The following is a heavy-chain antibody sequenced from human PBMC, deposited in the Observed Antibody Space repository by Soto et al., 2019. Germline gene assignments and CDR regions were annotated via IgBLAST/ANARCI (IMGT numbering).Heavy chain of an antibody. J-gene: IGHJ4*02. V-gene: IGHV3-7*01. CDR1: GLTFSSYG. CDR2: IKQDGSEK. Sequence: PGVSLRLPSEAYGLTFSSYGMSWVRQAPGKGLEWVANIKQDGSEKYYVDSVKGRFTISRDNAKNSLYLQMNSLRAEDTAVYYCVAAWQFDYWGQGTLVTVSS. CDR3: VAAWQFDY.